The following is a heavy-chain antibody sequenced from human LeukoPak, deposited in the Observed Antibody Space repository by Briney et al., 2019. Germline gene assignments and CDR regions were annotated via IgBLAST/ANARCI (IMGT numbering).Heavy chain of an antibody. Sequence: KPGESLRLPCVASGFTFSSYSTNWVRQAPGKGLEWVSSISNSGASTDYADSVKGRFTISRDNAKNSLYLQMTSLRAEDTAVYYCARESRRYGSGSYPPHYWGRGTLVTVSS. CDR1: GFTFSSYS. CDR3: ARESRRYGSGSYPPHY. D-gene: IGHD3-10*01. V-gene: IGHV3-21*01. J-gene: IGHJ4*02. CDR2: ISNSGAST.